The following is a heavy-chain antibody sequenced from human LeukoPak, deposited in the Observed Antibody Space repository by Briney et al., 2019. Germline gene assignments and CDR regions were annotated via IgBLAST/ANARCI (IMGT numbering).Heavy chain of an antibody. J-gene: IGHJ4*02. Sequence: SETLSLTCTVSGDSIRSVDYYWSWIRQPPGKGLEWIGYIHYSGSTSYIPSLESRVTISLDTSKNQYSLKLISVTAADAAVYYCARAPGYNFFDYWGQGTPVTVSS. D-gene: IGHD5-24*01. CDR3: ARAPGYNFFDY. CDR2: IHYSGST. CDR1: GDSIRSVDYY. V-gene: IGHV4-30-4*02.